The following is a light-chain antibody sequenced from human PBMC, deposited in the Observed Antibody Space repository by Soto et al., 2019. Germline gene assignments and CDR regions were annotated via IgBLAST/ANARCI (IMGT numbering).Light chain of an antibody. Sequence: DIQMTQSPSTLSASVGDRVTITCRASQSISSWLAWYQQQPGKAPQILIYKASNLKSVVPSRFSGSGSGTEFTLTISSLQPDDFATYYCQQYNSYSRPFGQGTKVEIK. CDR2: KAS. CDR1: QSISSW. V-gene: IGKV1-5*03. J-gene: IGKJ1*01. CDR3: QQYNSYSRP.